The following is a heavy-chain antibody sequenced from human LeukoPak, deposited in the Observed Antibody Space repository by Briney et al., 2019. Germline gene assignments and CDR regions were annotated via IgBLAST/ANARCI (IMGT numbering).Heavy chain of an antibody. CDR1: GYTFTSYA. CDR3: ARDIAVAGNQYYHGMHV. J-gene: IGHJ6*04. CDR2: INAGNGNT. D-gene: IGHD6-13*01. V-gene: IGHV1-3*01. Sequence: ASVKVSCKASGYTFTSYAMHWVRQAPGQRLEWMGWINAGNGNTKYSQKFQGRVTITRDTSASTAYMELSSLRSEDTAVYYCARDIAVAGNQYYHGMHVWAKGPTVSVS.